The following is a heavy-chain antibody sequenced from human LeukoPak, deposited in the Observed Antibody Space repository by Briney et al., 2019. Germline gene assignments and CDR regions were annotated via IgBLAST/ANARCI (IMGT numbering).Heavy chain of an antibody. V-gene: IGHV3-23*01. CDR3: AKDEGYDPSGNFLFHFNY. CDR1: GFTFRSYA. Sequence: PGGSLRLSCAASGFTFRSYAMSWGRQAPGKGLECVSVLNEDGGRTLYADSVKGRFTISRDNSQNTVYLHMNSLRAEDTAVYYCAKDEGYDPSGNFLFHFNYWGQGTLVTVSS. D-gene: IGHD3-22*01. CDR2: LNEDGGRT. J-gene: IGHJ4*02.